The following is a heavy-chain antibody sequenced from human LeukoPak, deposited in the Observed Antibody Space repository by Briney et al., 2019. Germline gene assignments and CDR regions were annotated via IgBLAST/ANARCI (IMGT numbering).Heavy chain of an antibody. D-gene: IGHD6-13*01. J-gene: IGHJ4*02. CDR3: ASGRQLGY. CDR1: GFTFSNYW. V-gene: IGHV3-7*01. CDR2: IKEDGSEK. Sequence: GGSLRLSCAASGFTFSNYWMSWVRQAPGKGLEWVANIKEDGSEKYYVDSVKGRFTISRDNARNSLYLQMNSLRVEDSAVYYCASGRQLGYWGQGTLVTVSS.